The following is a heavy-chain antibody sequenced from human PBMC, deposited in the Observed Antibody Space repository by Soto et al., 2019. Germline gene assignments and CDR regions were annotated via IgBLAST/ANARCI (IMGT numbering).Heavy chain of an antibody. D-gene: IGHD6-19*01. J-gene: IGHJ6*02. Sequence: SETLSLTCTVSGGSISSYYWSWIRQPPGKGLEWIGYIYYSGSTNYNPALKSRVTISVDTSKNQFSLKLNSVTAADTAVYYCAREQWLYGMDVWGQGTTVTVSS. CDR1: GGSISSYY. CDR2: IYYSGST. V-gene: IGHV4-59*01. CDR3: AREQWLYGMDV.